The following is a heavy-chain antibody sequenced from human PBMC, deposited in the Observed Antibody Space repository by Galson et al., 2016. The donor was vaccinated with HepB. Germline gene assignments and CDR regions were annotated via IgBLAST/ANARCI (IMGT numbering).Heavy chain of an antibody. V-gene: IGHV3-21*01. Sequence: SLRLSCAASGFTFSSYSMNWVRQAPGKGLEWVSSISSSSSYIYYADSVKGRFTISRDNAKNLLDLQMRSLRDEDTAVHYCARDRRDNYAFFDSWGQGTPITVSS. CDR1: GFTFSSYS. D-gene: IGHD3-16*01. J-gene: IGHJ4*02. CDR3: ARDRRDNYAFFDS. CDR2: ISSSSSYI.